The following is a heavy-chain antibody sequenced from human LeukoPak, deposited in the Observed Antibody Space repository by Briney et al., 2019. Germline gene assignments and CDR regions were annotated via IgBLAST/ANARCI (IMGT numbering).Heavy chain of an antibody. J-gene: IGHJ4*02. V-gene: IGHV3-23*01. D-gene: IGHD6-19*01. CDR3: AKDPAGGSGWNYFDY. Sequence: PGGSLRLSCAASGFIFSTYAMSWVRQAPGKGLEWVSSISRSGSSTYYADSVKGRFTISRDNSKNTLYLQMTSLRVEDTAVYYCAKDPAGGSGWNYFDYWGQGTLVTVSS. CDR1: GFIFSTYA. CDR2: ISRSGSST.